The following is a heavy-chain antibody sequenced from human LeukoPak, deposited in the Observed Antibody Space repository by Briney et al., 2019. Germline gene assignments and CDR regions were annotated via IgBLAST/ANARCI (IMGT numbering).Heavy chain of an antibody. J-gene: IGHJ4*02. Sequence: GGSLRLPCEASGFTYNTCGIQGVRGSRDRGLEWVAAIWPDGSYKYYADSVKGRFTISRDNSKNTVYLQMNTLRDEDTAVYYCARAVGPFDYWGQGTLVTVSS. CDR2: IWPDGSYK. CDR1: GFTYNTCG. V-gene: IGHV3-33*01. CDR3: ARAVGPFDY. D-gene: IGHD3-16*01.